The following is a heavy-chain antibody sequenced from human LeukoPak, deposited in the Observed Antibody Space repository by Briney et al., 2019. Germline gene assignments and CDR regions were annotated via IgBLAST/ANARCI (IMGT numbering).Heavy chain of an antibody. V-gene: IGHV3-23*01. Sequence: GGSLRLSCAASGFTFSSYAINWVRQAPGKGLEWVSGISGSGNTTYYADSVKGRFTIFRDNSKNTLYLQMNSLRAEDTAVYYCAKGGLAVAGPPGSYVDYWGQGTLATVSS. J-gene: IGHJ4*02. CDR3: AKGGLAVAGPPGSYVDY. D-gene: IGHD6-19*01. CDR1: GFTFSSYA. CDR2: ISGSGNTT.